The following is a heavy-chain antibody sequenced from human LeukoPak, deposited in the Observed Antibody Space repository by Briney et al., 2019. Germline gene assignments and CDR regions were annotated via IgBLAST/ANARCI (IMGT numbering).Heavy chain of an antibody. CDR3: ARAPKDGYCSSTSCYGGYMDV. V-gene: IGHV4-61*02. CDR1: GGSISSGSYY. J-gene: IGHJ6*03. Sequence: PSETLSLTCTVSGGSISSGSYYWGRIRQPAGKGLEWIGRIYTSGSTNYNPSLKSRATISVDTSKNQFSLKLSSVTAADTAVYYCARAPKDGYCSSTSCYGGYMDVWGKGTTVTVSS. CDR2: IYTSGST. D-gene: IGHD2-2*03.